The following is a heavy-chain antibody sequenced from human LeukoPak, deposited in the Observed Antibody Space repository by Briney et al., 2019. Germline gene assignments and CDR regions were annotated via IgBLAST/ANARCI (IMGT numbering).Heavy chain of an antibody. CDR3: ARGRRKDQYDYVWGSYRGYYYYYYYMDV. CDR1: GYTFTSYA. V-gene: IGHV7-4-1*02. D-gene: IGHD3-16*02. Sequence: ASVKVSCKASGYTFTSYAMNWVRQAPGQGLEWMGWINTNTGNPTYAQGFTGRFVFSLDTSVSTAYLQISSLKAEDTAVYYCARGRRKDQYDYVWGSYRGYYYYYYYMDVWGKGTTVTVSS. J-gene: IGHJ6*03. CDR2: INTNTGNP.